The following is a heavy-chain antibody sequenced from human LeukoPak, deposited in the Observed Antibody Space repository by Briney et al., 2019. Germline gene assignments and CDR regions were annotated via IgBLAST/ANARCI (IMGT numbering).Heavy chain of an antibody. CDR3: ARPGKYYYDS. CDR2: INHSGST. CDR1: GYSISSGYY. Sequence: PSETLPLTCTVSGYSISSGYYWGWIRQPPGKGLEWIGEINHSGSTNYNPSLKSRVTISVDTSKNQFSLKLSSVTAADTAVYYCARPGKYYYDSWGQGTLVTVSS. D-gene: IGHD3-22*01. V-gene: IGHV4-38-2*02. J-gene: IGHJ4*02.